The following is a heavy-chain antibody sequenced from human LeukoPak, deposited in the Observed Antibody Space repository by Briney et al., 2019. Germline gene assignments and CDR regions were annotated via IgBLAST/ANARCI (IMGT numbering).Heavy chain of an antibody. CDR1: GFTFSSYA. D-gene: IGHD3-10*01. CDR2: ISYDGSNK. J-gene: IGHJ5*02. V-gene: IGHV3-30-3*01. CDR3: ARDLFPWLASGIGWSDP. Sequence: GGSLRLSCAASGFTFSSYAMHWVRQAPGKGLEWVAVISYDGSNKYYADSVKGRFTISRDNSKNTLYLQMNSLRAEDTAVYYCARDLFPWLASGIGWSDPWGQGTLVTVSS.